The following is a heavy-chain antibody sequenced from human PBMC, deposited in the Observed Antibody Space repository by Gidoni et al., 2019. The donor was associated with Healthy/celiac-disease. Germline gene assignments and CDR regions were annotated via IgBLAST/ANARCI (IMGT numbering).Heavy chain of an antibody. D-gene: IGHD6-19*01. CDR2: ISWNSGSI. CDR3: AKGLRSGWYDASDI. J-gene: IGHJ3*02. Sequence: EVQLVESGGGLVQPGRSLRLSCAASGFTFDDYAMHWVRQAPGKGLEWVSGISWNSGSIGYADSVKGRFTISRDNAKNSLYLQMNSLRAEDTALYYCAKGLRSGWYDASDIWGQGTMVTVSS. CDR1: GFTFDDYA. V-gene: IGHV3-9*01.